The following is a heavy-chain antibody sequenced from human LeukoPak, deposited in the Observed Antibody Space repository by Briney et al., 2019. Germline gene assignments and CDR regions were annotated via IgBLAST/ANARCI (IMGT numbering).Heavy chain of an antibody. J-gene: IGHJ4*02. Sequence: KPSETLSLTCAVSGGSISSGGYSWSWIRQPPGKGLEWIGYIYHSGSTYYNPSLKSRVTISVDRSKNQFSLKLSSVTAADTAVYYCARSRSTSFDYWGQGTLVTVSS. CDR2: IYHSGST. V-gene: IGHV4-30-2*01. CDR3: ARSRSTSFDY. CDR1: GGSISSGGYS. D-gene: IGHD2-2*01.